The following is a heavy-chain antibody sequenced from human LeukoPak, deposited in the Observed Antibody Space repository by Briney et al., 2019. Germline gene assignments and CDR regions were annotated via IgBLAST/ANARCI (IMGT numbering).Heavy chain of an antibody. Sequence: PGRSLRLSCAASGFTFSSYGMHWVRQAPGKGLEWVAVIRYDGSNKYYADSVKGRFTISRDNSKNTLYLQMNSLRAEDTAVYYCARGVGQQRSPGGYYYYGMDVWGQGTTVTVSS. CDR3: ARGVGQQRSPGGYYYYGMDV. J-gene: IGHJ6*02. D-gene: IGHD6-13*01. CDR2: IRYDGSNK. V-gene: IGHV3-33*01. CDR1: GFTFSSYG.